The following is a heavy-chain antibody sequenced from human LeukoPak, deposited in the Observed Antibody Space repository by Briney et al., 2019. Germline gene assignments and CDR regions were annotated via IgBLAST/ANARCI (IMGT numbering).Heavy chain of an antibody. CDR2: IYYSGST. J-gene: IGHJ4*02. D-gene: IGHD3-22*01. V-gene: IGHV4-39*07. CDR1: GGSISSSSYY. Sequence: SETLSLTCTVSGGSISSSSYYWGWIRQPPGKGLEWIGSIYYSGSTYYNPSLKSRVTISVDTSKNQFSLKLSSVTAADTAVYYCARSPYYYDSSGYPAALFDYWGQGTLVAVSS. CDR3: ARSPYYYDSSGYPAALFDY.